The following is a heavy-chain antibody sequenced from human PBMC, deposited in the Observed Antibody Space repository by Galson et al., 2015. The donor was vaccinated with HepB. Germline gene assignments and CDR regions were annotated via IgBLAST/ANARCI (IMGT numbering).Heavy chain of an antibody. J-gene: IGHJ5*02. V-gene: IGHV7-4-1*02. Sequence: SVKVSCKASGYTFTSYAMNWVRQAPGQGLEWVGWINTNTGNPTYAQGFTGRFVFSLDTSVSTAYLQISSLKAEDTAVYYCARDQGPYGSGSFHFDPWGQGTLVTVSS. CDR1: GYTFTSYA. CDR2: INTNTGNP. D-gene: IGHD3-10*01. CDR3: ARDQGPYGSGSFHFDP.